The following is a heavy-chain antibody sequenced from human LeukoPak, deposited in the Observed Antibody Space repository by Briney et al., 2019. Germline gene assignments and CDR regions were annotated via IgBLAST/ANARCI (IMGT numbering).Heavy chain of an antibody. CDR2: IKSKTDGGTT. J-gene: IGHJ6*03. CDR1: GFTFSNAW. D-gene: IGHD2-2*03. V-gene: IGHV3-15*01. Sequence: GGSLRLSCAASGFTFSNAWMSWVRQAPGKGLEWVGRIKSKTDGGTTDYAVPVKGRFTISRDDSKNTLYLQMNSLKTEDTAVYYCTTSGYCSSTSCLTNYYYYYMDVWGKGTTVTVSS. CDR3: TTSGYCSSTSCLTNYYYYYMDV.